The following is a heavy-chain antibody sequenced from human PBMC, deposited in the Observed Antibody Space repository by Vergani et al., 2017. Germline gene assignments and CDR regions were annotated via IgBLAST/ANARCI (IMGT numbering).Heavy chain of an antibody. D-gene: IGHD3-22*01. Sequence: QVQLVQSGAEVKKPGSSVKVSCKASGGTFSSYAISWVRQAPGQGLEWMGRIIPILGIANYAQKFQGRVTITADKSTSTAYMELSSLRSEDTAVYYCARVVDSSGYWDAFDIWGQGTMVTVSS. J-gene: IGHJ3*02. CDR1: GGTFSSYA. CDR3: ARVVDSSGYWDAFDI. V-gene: IGHV1-69*04. CDR2: IIPILGIA.